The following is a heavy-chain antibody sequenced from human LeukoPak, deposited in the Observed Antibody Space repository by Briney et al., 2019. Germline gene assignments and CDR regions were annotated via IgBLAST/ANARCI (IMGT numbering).Heavy chain of an antibody. CDR1: GGSISSGGYS. V-gene: IGHV4-30-2*01. CDR2: IYHSGST. J-gene: IGHJ3*02. Sequence: PSETLSLTCAVSGGSISSGGYSWSWIRQPPGKGLEWIGYIYHSGSTYYNPPLKSRVTISVDRSKNQFSLKLSSVTAADTAVYYCARDYPEAFDIWGQGTMVTVSS. CDR3: ARDYPEAFDI.